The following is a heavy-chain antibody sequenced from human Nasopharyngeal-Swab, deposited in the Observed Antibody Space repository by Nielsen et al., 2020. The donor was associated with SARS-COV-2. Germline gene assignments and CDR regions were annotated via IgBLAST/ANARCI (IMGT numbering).Heavy chain of an antibody. CDR2: ISGSGGST. Sequence: GESLKISCAASGFTVSSNYMSWVRQAPGKGLEWVSAISGSGGSTYYADSVKGRFTISRDNSKNTLYLQMNSLRAEDTAVYYCAKDGPFWSGPDYWGQGTLVTVSS. V-gene: IGHV3-23*01. CDR1: GFTVSSNY. D-gene: IGHD3-3*01. CDR3: AKDGPFWSGPDY. J-gene: IGHJ4*02.